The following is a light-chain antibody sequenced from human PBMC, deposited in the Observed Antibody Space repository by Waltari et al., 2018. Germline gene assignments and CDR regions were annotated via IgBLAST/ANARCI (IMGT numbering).Light chain of an antibody. V-gene: IGKV3-15*01. CDR2: GAS. J-gene: IGKJ2*01. Sequence: EIVMTQSPATLSVSPGERVTLSCRASQSVSSNLAWYQQKPGQAPRLLIYGASTRATDIPARFSGSGSGTEFTLTISSLQSEDFAVYYCQQYNNRPPDTFGQGTKLEIK. CDR3: QQYNNRPPDT. CDR1: QSVSSN.